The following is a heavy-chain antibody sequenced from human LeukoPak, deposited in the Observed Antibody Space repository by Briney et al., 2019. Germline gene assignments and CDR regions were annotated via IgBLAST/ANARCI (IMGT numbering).Heavy chain of an antibody. CDR2: IWYDGGQK. CDR1: GFTFSSYA. Sequence: GGSLRLSCAASGFTFSSYAMSWVRQAPGKGLEWVAFIWYDGGQKYYADSVKGRFTISRDNTKNTLYLQMNSLRVEDTAVYHCARDPSLRVTLDYWGQGTLVTVSS. D-gene: IGHD4-4*01. V-gene: IGHV3-33*08. J-gene: IGHJ4*02. CDR3: ARDPSLRVTLDY.